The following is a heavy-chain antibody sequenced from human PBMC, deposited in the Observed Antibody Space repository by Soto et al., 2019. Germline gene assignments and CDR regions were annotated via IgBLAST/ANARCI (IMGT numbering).Heavy chain of an antibody. D-gene: IGHD6-19*01. CDR1: GFTVSSNY. V-gene: IGHV3-53*01. CDR2: IYSGGST. J-gene: IGHJ6*02. Sequence: EVQLVESGGGLIQPGGSLRLSCAASGFTVSSNYMSWVRQAPGKGLEWVSVIYSGGSTYYADSVKGRFTISRDNSKNSLYLQMNGLRAEDTAVYYCASAGSGWYRRAYGMDVWGRGTTVTVSS. CDR3: ASAGSGWYRRAYGMDV.